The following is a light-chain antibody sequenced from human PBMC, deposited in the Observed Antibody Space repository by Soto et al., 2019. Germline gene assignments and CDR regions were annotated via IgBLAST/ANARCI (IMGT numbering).Light chain of an antibody. CDR3: QQYNNWPRGT. CDR2: GAS. Sequence: EIVMTQSPATLSVSPGERATLSCRASQSVSGNLAWYQQKPGQAPRLLIYGASTRATGIPARFSGSGSGPEFTLTISSLQSEDFAVYYCQQYNNWPRGTFGQGTKLEIK. J-gene: IGKJ2*02. CDR1: QSVSGN. V-gene: IGKV3-15*01.